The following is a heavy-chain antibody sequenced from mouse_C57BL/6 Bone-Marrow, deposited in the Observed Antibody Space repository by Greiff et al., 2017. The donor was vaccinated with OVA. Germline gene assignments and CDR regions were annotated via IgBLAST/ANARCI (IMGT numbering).Heavy chain of an antibody. CDR3: ARDRVYYGSSYWYFDV. D-gene: IGHD1-1*01. CDR1: GFTFSSYA. CDR2: ISDGGSYT. V-gene: IGHV5-4*01. Sequence: EVMLVESGGGLVKPGGSLKLSCAASGFTFSSYAMSWVRQTPEKRLEWVAAISDGGSYTYYPDNVKGRFTISRDNAKNNLYLQMSHLKTEDTAMYYCARDRVYYGSSYWYFDVWGTGTTVTVSS. J-gene: IGHJ1*03.